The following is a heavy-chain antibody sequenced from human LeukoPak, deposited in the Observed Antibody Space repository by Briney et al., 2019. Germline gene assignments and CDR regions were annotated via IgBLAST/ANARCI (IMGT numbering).Heavy chain of an antibody. D-gene: IGHD2-2*02. V-gene: IGHV1-69*13. CDR3: ARVACSSTRCYRDNWFDP. Sequence: AVKVTCKASGYTFTGYYMHWVRQAPGQGLEWMGGIIPIFGTSKYAQKFQGRVTITADESTSTAYMELSSLRSQDTAVYYCARVACSSTRCYRDNWFDPWGQGTLVTVSS. J-gene: IGHJ5*02. CDR1: GYTFTGYY. CDR2: IIPIFGTS.